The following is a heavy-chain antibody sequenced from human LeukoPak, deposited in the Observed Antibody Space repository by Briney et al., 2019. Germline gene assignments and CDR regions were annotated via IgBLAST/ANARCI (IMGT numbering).Heavy chain of an antibody. CDR3: ARDGPHRARAYYYYMDV. V-gene: IGHV4-59*01. D-gene: IGHD1-14*01. J-gene: IGHJ6*03. CDR1: GGSISSYY. CDR2: IYYSGST. Sequence: PSETLSLTCTVSGGSISSYYWSWIRQPPGKGLEWIGYIYYSGSTNYNPSLKSRVTISVDTSKNQFSLKLSSVTAADTAVYYCARDGPHRARAYYYYMDVWGKGTTVTVSS.